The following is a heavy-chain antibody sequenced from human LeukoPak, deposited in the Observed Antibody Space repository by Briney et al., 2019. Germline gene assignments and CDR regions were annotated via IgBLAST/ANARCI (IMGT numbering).Heavy chain of an antibody. CDR2: ISSSSSYI. CDR3: ARVRSYYDFWSGYFRFDAFDI. J-gene: IGHJ3*02. Sequence: GGSLRLSCAASGFTFSSYSMNWVRQAPGKGLEWVSSISSSSSYIYYADSVKGRFTISRDNAKNSLYLQMNSLRAEDTAVYYCARVRSYYDFWSGYFRFDAFDIWGQGTMVTVSS. CDR1: GFTFSSYS. V-gene: IGHV3-21*01. D-gene: IGHD3-3*01.